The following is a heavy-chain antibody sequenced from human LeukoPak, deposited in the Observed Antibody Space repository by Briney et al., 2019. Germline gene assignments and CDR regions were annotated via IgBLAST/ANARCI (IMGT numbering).Heavy chain of an antibody. J-gene: IGHJ4*02. CDR1: GFTFSSYA. CDR2: ISYDGSNK. Sequence: GGSLRLSCAASGFTFSSYAMHWVRQAPGKGLEWVAVISYDGSNKYYADSVKGRFTISRDNSKNTLYLQMNSLRAEDTAVYYCASPLSHSSTWSSGYWGQGTLATVSS. CDR3: ASPLSHSSTWSSGY. V-gene: IGHV3-30*04. D-gene: IGHD6-13*01.